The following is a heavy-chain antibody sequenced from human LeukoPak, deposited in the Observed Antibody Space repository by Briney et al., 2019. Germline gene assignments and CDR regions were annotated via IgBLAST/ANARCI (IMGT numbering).Heavy chain of an antibody. CDR3: ARDHSPGWFGP. J-gene: IGHJ5*02. CDR2: IKTDGSST. D-gene: IGHD4-11*01. V-gene: IGHV3-74*01. CDR1: GFTFFSHW. Sequence: GGSLRLSCAASGFTFFSHWMHWVRQVPGKGLEWVSRIKTDGSSTDYADSVKGRFTISRDNAKNTLYLQMNSLRVDDTAIYYCARDHSPGWFGPWGQGTLVTVSS.